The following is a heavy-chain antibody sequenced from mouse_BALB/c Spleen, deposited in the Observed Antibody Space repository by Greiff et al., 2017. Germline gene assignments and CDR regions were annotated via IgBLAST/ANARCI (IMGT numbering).Heavy chain of an antibody. CDR1: GYSITSCYY. V-gene: IGHV3-6*02. CDR2: ISYDGSN. Sequence: EVKLEESGPGLVKPSQSLSLTCSVTGYSITSCYYWNWIRQFPGNQLEWMGYISYDGSNNYNPSLKNRISITRDTSKNQFFLKLNSVTTEDTATYYCASSDYRYPFAYWGQGTLVTVSA. D-gene: IGHD2-14*01. J-gene: IGHJ3*01. CDR3: ASSDYRYPFAY.